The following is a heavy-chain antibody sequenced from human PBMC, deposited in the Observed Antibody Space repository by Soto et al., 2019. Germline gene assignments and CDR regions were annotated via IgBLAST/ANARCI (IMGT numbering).Heavy chain of an antibody. D-gene: IGHD2-15*01. CDR2: INTDGSNT. V-gene: IGHV3-74*01. CDR1: GLTFNRYW. CDR3: AREFCSGGNCYTYYFDP. Sequence: LRLSCAAAGLTFNRYWMHWVRHAPGKGLVWVSHINTDGSNTNYADSVKGRFTISRDNAKSTLFLQMNSLRDEDTAVYYCAREFCSGGNCYTYYFDPWGQGIPVTVSS. J-gene: IGHJ5*02.